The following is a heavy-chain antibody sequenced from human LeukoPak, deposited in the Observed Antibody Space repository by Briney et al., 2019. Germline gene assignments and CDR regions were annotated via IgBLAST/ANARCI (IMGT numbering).Heavy chain of an antibody. CDR2: MNPNCGNT. CDR3: ARVAVTRDWGAPYL. D-gene: IGHD3-16*01. Sequence: ASVKVSCKASGYTFTSYDINWVRQATGQGLEWMGWMNPNCGNTGYAQKFQGRVTMTRNTSISTAYMELSSLRSEDTAGYYCARVAVTRDWGAPYLWGRGTPVTGSS. J-gene: IGHJ2*01. CDR1: GYTFTSYD. V-gene: IGHV1-8*02.